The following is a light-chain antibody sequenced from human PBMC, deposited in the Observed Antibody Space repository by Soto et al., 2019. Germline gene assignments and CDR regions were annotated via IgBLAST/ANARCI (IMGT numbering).Light chain of an antibody. CDR1: RSVCSN. Sequence: IEMTQSPTTLSMSPGERATVSCRASRSVCSNLAWYQQRPGQPPRLLMYGTSTRAAGTPVRFSGSGSGAEFNITISSRQPEDFDIDFCQKYQYRPMYTFGQGTKVEIK. CDR3: QKYQYRPMYT. V-gene: IGKV3-15*01. CDR2: GTS. J-gene: IGKJ2*01.